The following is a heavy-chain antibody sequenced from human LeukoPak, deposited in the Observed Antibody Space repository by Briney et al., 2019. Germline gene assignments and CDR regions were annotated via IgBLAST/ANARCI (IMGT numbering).Heavy chain of an antibody. D-gene: IGHD2-2*01. CDR1: GFTFDDYA. CDR3: ARVPYCSTSCYAFDY. Sequence: GGSLRLSCAASGFTFDDYAMHWVRQAPGKGLEWVSGISWNSGSIGYADSVKGRFTISRDNAKNTLYLQMNSLRAEDTAVYYCARVPYCSTSCYAFDYWGQGTLVTVSS. V-gene: IGHV3-9*01. J-gene: IGHJ4*02. CDR2: ISWNSGSI.